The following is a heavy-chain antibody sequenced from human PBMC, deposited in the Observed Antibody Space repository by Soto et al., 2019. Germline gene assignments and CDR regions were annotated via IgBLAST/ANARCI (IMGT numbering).Heavy chain of an antibody. D-gene: IGHD2-2*01. CDR3: AHTNIVVGPAALHNWFDP. J-gene: IGHJ5*02. V-gene: IGHV2-5*02. CDR2: IYWDDDK. Sequence: GPTLVNPTQTLTLTCTFSGFSLSTSGVGLGWIRQPPGKALEWLALIYWDDDKRYSPSLKSRLTITKDTSKNQVVLTMTNMDPLDPATYYCAHTNIVVGPAALHNWFDPWGQGTLVTVFS. CDR1: GFSLSTSGVG.